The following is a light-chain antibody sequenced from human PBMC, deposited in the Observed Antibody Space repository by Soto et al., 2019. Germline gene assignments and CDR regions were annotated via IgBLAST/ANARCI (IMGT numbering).Light chain of an antibody. CDR3: SSYTSSSTLV. J-gene: IGLJ2*01. Sequence: QSALTQPASVSGSPGQSITISCTGTSSDVGGYNYVSWYQQHPGKAPKLMIYDVSYRPSGVSNRFSGSKSGNTASLTISGLQAEDEVDYYCSSYTSSSTLVFGGGTKLTVL. V-gene: IGLV2-14*01. CDR2: DVS. CDR1: SSDVGGYNY.